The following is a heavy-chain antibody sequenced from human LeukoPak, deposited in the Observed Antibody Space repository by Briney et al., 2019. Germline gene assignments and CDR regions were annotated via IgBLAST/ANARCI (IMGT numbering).Heavy chain of an antibody. Sequence: SETLSLTCAVYGGSFSGYYWSWTRQPPGKGLEWIGEINHSGSTNYNPSLKSRVTISVDTSKNQFSLKLSSVTAADTAVYYCARGRGWVVTAIPGFDYWGQGTLVTVSS. D-gene: IGHD2-21*02. V-gene: IGHV4-34*01. CDR3: ARGRGWVVTAIPGFDY. CDR1: GGSFSGYY. J-gene: IGHJ4*02. CDR2: INHSGST.